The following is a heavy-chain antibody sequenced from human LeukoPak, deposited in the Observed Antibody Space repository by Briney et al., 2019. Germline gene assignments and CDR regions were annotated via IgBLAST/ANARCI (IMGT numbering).Heavy chain of an antibody. CDR1: GGSISSSSYY. J-gene: IGHJ4*02. CDR3: ARLLYCSSTSCLYYFDY. CDR2: IYYSGST. D-gene: IGHD2-2*01. V-gene: IGHV4-39*01. Sequence: PSETLSLXCTVSGGSISSSSYYWGWIRQPPGKGLEWIGSIYYSGSTYYNPSLKSRVTISVDTSKNQFSLKLSSVTAADTAVYYCARLLYCSSTSCLYYFDYWGQGTLVTVSS.